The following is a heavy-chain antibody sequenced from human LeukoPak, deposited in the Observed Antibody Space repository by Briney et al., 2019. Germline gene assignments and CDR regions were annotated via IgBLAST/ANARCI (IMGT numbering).Heavy chain of an antibody. Sequence: SETLSLACTVSDDSISDYYRGWIWQPPGKGLEWIGYFHNSGTSTYNPSLKSRVTISADTSKNQFSLKLNSLTTADTAVYYCTRGAGWLIDYWGQGILVTVSS. J-gene: IGHJ4*02. CDR1: DDSISDYY. V-gene: IGHV4-59*01. CDR3: TRGAGWLIDY. D-gene: IGHD3-16*01. CDR2: FHNSGTS.